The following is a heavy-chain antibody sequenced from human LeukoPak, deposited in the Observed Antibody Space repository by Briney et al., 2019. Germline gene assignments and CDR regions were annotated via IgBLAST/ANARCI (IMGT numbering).Heavy chain of an antibody. Sequence: GGSLRLSCAASGFTFSGYWMSWVRQAPGKGLEWVANIKQVGGEKFSVDSLKGRFTISRDTPKNSLYLQMNSLRADDTAVYFFGRNGRIFDYCGQGTLVTVSS. V-gene: IGHV3-7*03. CDR2: IKQVGGEK. D-gene: IGHD1-26*01. CDR3: GRNGRIFDY. CDR1: GFTFSGYW. J-gene: IGHJ4*02.